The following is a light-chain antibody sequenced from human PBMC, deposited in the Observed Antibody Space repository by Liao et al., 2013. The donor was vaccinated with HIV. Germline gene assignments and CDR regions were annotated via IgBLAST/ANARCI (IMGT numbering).Light chain of an antibody. CDR3: QVWDHSSDQGV. CDR2: SDS. Sequence: SYELTQPPSVSVAPGKTAKITCGGNYIGSKSVHWYQQKPGQAPVLVIYSDSDRPSGIPERISGSISGNTATLTISGVETGDEADYFCQVWDHSSDQGVFGGGTKLTVL. V-gene: IGLV3-21*04. CDR1: YIGSKS. J-gene: IGLJ3*02.